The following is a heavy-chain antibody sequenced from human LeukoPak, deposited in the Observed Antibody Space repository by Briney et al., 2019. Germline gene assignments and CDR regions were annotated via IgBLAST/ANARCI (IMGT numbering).Heavy chain of an antibody. J-gene: IGHJ4*02. D-gene: IGHD3/OR15-3a*01. CDR1: GFTLSSYP. CDR3: AKDVAQDYYFDY. V-gene: IGHV3-23*01. CDR2: ISGSGGSA. Sequence: PGGSLTLSCAASGFTLSSYPMSWLPQARGKGLEWVSAISGSGGSAYYADSVKGRLTNSRDNSKNTLYLQMNSLRVEDTAVYYCAKDVAQDYYFDYWGQGALVTVSS.